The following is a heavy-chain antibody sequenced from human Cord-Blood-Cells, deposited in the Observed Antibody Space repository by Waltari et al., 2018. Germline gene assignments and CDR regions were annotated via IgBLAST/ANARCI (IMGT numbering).Heavy chain of an antibody. V-gene: IGHV3-9*01. CDR2: ISWNSGSI. J-gene: IGHJ3*02. Sequence: EVQLVESGGSLVQPGRCLSLSCADSGFTFDDFAIHWVRQAPGKGLEWVSGISWNSGSIGYADSVKGRFTISRDNAKNSLYLQMNSLRAEDTALYYCAKDIGEYDAFDIWGQGTMVTVSP. D-gene: IGHD3-10*01. CDR3: AKDIGEYDAFDI. CDR1: GFTFDDFA.